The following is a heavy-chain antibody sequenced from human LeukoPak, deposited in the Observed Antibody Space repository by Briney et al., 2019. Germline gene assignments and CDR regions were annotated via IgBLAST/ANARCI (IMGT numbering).Heavy chain of an antibody. CDR3: ARVFLWGVVVPAAIDP. CDR2: INWNGGST. CDR1: GFTFDDYG. D-gene: IGHD2-2*02. Sequence: GGSLRLSCAASGFTFDDYGMSWVRQAPGKGLEWVSGINWNGGSTGYADSVKGRFTISRDNAKNSLYLQMNSLRAEDTALYYCARVFLWGVVVPAAIDPWGQGTLVTVSS. J-gene: IGHJ5*02. V-gene: IGHV3-20*04.